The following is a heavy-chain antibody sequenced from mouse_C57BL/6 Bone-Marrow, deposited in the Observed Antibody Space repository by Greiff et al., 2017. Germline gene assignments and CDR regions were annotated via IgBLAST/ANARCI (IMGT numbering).Heavy chain of an antibody. CDR2: IYPGSGST. Sequence: LQESGAELVKPGASVKMSCKASGYTFTSYWITWVKQRPGQGLEWIGDIYPGSGSTNYNEKFKSKATLTVDTSSSTAYMQLSSLTSEDSAVYYCARDDDGYSSWFAYWGQGTLVTVSA. D-gene: IGHD2-3*01. CDR1: GYTFTSYW. V-gene: IGHV1-55*01. J-gene: IGHJ3*01. CDR3: ARDDDGYSSWFAY.